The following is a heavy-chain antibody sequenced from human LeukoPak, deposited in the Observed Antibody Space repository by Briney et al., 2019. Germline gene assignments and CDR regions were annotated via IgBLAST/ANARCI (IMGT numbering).Heavy chain of an antibody. V-gene: IGHV4-59*01. Sequence: PSETPSLTCTVSGGSISSYYWSWIRQPPGKGLEWIGYIYYSGSTNYNPSLKSRVTISVDTSKNQFSLKLSSVTAADTAVYYCAREVRGVNFDYWGQGTLVTVSS. J-gene: IGHJ4*02. D-gene: IGHD3-10*01. CDR3: AREVRGVNFDY. CDR2: IYYSGST. CDR1: GGSISSYY.